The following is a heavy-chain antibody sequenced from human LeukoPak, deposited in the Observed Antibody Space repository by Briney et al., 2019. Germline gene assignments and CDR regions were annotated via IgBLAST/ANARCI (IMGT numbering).Heavy chain of an antibody. J-gene: IGHJ6*02. CDR2: IYYSGST. Sequence: SETLSLTCTVSGGSISSSSYYWGWIRQPPGKGLEWIGSIYYSGSTYYNPSLKSRVTISVDTSKNQFSLKLSSVTAADTAVYYCARVRAYYDILTGYSYYYYGMDVWGQGTTVTVSS. D-gene: IGHD3-9*01. CDR3: ARVRAYYDILTGYSYYYYGMDV. CDR1: GGSISSSSYY. V-gene: IGHV4-39*07.